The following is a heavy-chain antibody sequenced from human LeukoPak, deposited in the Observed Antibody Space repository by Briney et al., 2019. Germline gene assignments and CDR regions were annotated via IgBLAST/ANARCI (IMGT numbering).Heavy chain of an antibody. D-gene: IGHD4-17*01. J-gene: IGHJ3*02. Sequence: GGSLRLSCASSGLNDISNCMSWVRPAQGKGPEWVSLTYRGGSTYYADSVRGRFPISRDDSQHTLCLQMHSERLGHPLVYYCATTRYDAFDIWGQGTMVTVSS. V-gene: IGHV3-53*01. CDR2: TYRGGST. CDR3: ATTRYDAFDI. CDR1: GLNDISNC.